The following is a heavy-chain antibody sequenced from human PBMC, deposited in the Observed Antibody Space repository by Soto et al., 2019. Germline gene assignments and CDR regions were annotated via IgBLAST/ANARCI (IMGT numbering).Heavy chain of an antibody. J-gene: IGHJ6*03. V-gene: IGHV3-74*01. CDR1: GFTFSSYW. D-gene: IGHD3-3*01. CDR2: INSDGSST. CDR3: ASIGQAGVLRTYYYYYYMDV. Sequence: GGSLRLSCAASGFTFSSYWMHWVRQAPGKGLVWVSRINSDGSSTSYADSVKGRFTISRDNAKNTLYLQMNSLRAEDTAVYYCASIGQAGVLRTYYYYYYMDVWGKGTTVTVSS.